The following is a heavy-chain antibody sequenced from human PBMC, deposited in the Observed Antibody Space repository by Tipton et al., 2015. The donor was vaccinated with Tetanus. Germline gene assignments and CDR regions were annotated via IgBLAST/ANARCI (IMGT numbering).Heavy chain of an antibody. CDR1: GYTFTSYG. Sequence: QSGAEVKKPGASVKVSCKASGYTFTSYGISWVRQAPGQGLEWMGWISAYNGNTNYAQKLQGRVTMTTDTSTSTAYMELRSLRSDDTAVYYCAREPPPIYSGSYGGDYWGQGTLVTVPS. J-gene: IGHJ4*02. CDR2: ISAYNGNT. V-gene: IGHV1-18*01. CDR3: AREPPPIYSGSYGGDY. D-gene: IGHD1-26*01.